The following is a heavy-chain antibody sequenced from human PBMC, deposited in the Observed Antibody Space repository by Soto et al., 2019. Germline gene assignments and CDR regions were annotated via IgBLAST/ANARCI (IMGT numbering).Heavy chain of an antibody. CDR3: ARGSSPYYDFWSGYYYYYYGMDV. CDR2: MNPNSGNT. J-gene: IGHJ6*02. Sequence: EASVKVSCKASGYTFTSYDINWVRQATGQGLEWMGWMNPNSGNTGYAQKFQGRVTMTRNTSISTAYMELSSLRSEDTAVYYCARGSSPYYDFWSGYYYYYYGMDVWGQGTTVTVSS. CDR1: GYTFTSYD. V-gene: IGHV1-8*01. D-gene: IGHD3-3*01.